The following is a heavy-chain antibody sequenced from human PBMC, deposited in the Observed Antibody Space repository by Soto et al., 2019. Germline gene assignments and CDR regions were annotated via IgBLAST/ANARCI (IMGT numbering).Heavy chain of an antibody. V-gene: IGHV4-30-4*01. J-gene: IGHJ4*02. CDR2: IYYSGST. Sequence: SETLSLTCTVSGGSISSGDYYWSWIRQPPGKGLEWIGYIYYSGSTYYNPSLKSRVTISVDTSKNQFSLKLSSVTAADTAVYYCARGIYNWNFAYFDYWGQGTLVTVS. CDR3: ARGIYNWNFAYFDY. CDR1: GGSISSGDYY. D-gene: IGHD1-1*01.